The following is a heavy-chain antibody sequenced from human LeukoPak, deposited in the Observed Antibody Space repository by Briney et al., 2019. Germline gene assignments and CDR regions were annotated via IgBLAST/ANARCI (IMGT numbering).Heavy chain of an antibody. CDR1: GFTFSSYA. V-gene: IGHV3-30*04. CDR3: ARAPPEDIVLMVYGSFTTEFDY. D-gene: IGHD2-8*01. Sequence: GRSLRLSCAASGFTFSSYAMHWVRQAPGKGLEWVAVISYDGSNKYYADSVKGRFTISRDNSKDTLYLQMNSLRAEDTAVYYCARAPPEDIVLMVYGSFTTEFDYWGQGTLVTVSS. CDR2: ISYDGSNK. J-gene: IGHJ4*02.